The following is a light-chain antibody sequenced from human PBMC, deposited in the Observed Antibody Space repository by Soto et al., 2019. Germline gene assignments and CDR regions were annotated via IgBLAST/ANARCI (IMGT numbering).Light chain of an antibody. CDR3: LSHTSSTTLSVV. Sequence: QSALTQPASVSGSPGQSITISCTGTSSDVGGYNYVSWYQQHPGKAPKLMIYGVTNRPSGVSNRFSGSKSGNTASLRISGLQAEHAADYYCLSHTSSTTLSVVFGGGTKLTVL. CDR2: GVT. CDR1: SSDVGGYNY. J-gene: IGLJ2*01. V-gene: IGLV2-14*01.